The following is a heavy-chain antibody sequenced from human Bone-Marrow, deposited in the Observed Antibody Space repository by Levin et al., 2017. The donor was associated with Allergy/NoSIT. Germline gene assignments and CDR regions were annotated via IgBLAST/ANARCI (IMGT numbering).Heavy chain of an antibody. CDR1: GFTFNNYA. Sequence: GGSLRLSCAASGFTFNNYAMSWVRQAPGKGLEWVSVISDSGGSTHYADSLKGRFTISRDNSKNTLYLQMTSLRAEDTAVYFCAKTTYGDYTYFFDYWGQGTLVTVSS. D-gene: IGHD4-17*01. CDR3: AKTTYGDYTYFFDY. J-gene: IGHJ4*02. CDR2: ISDSGGST. V-gene: IGHV3-23*01.